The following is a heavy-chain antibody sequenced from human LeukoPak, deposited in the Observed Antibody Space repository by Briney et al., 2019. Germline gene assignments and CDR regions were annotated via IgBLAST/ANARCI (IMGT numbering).Heavy chain of an antibody. CDR1: GYTFTDYH. CDR3: ATAPNWFDP. CDR2: ISPKTGAV. J-gene: IGHJ5*02. V-gene: IGHV1-2*02. Sequence: ASVKVSCKASGYTFTDYHIQWVRQAPGQGPEWMGWISPKTGAVRYAQKFQGRVTMTRDTSSSTAYMELSSLRSEDTAVYYCATAPNWFDPWGQGTLVTVSS.